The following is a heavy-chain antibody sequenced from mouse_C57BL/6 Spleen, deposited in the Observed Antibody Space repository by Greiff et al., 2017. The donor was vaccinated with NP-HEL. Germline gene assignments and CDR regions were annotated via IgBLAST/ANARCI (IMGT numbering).Heavy chain of an antibody. CDR2: IYPGSGST. CDR3: ARWSYYGSSYDYYAMDY. CDR1: GYTFTSYW. Sequence: QVQLQQPGAELVKPGASVKMSCKASGYTFTSYWITWVKQRPGQGLEWIGDIYPGSGSTNYNEKFKSKATLTVDTSSSTAYMQRSSLTSEDAAVYYGARWSYYGSSYDYYAMDYWGQGTSVTVSS. J-gene: IGHJ4*01. V-gene: IGHV1-55*01. D-gene: IGHD1-1*01.